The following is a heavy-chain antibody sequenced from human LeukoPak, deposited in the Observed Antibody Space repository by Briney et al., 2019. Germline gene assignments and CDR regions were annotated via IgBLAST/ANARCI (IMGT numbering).Heavy chain of an antibody. CDR3: ARGPRNDP. J-gene: IGHJ5*02. V-gene: IGHV1-8*01. CDR2: VHPNGGNT. D-gene: IGHD1-14*01. CDR1: GYPFTTWE. Sequence: ASVKVSCKTSGYPFTTWEINWVRQAAGQGLEWMGWVHPNGGNTAYAQRFQGRVTMTRDTSISTAYMELSGLTSDDTAVYFCARGPRNDPWGQGTLVTVSS.